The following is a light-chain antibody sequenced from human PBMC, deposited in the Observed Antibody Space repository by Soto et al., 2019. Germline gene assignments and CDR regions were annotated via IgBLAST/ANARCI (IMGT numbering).Light chain of an antibody. J-gene: IGKJ4*01. CDR3: QQYYDYPTLI. CDR1: RNINRK. CDR2: GAS. Sequence: EILMTQSPVTLSVSPGDRVTLSCRASRNINRKVAWYQQKPGQAPRLLISGASTRATGIPTRFSGSGSGTEFTLTISNLQSEDFAVYYCQQYYDYPTLIFGGGTKVEIK. V-gene: IGKV3-15*01.